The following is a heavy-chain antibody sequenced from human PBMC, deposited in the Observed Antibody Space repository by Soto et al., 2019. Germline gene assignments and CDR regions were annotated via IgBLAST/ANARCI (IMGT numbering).Heavy chain of an antibody. CDR3: AREASPDRWFDP. J-gene: IGHJ5*02. Sequence: KPSETLSLTCTVSGASISSYFWTWIRQPAGKGLDWIGRISTSGTTNYNPSLKSRVTMSVDTSKNHFSLNLSSVTAADTAVYYCAREASPDRWFDPWGQGTLVTAPQ. V-gene: IGHV4-4*07. D-gene: IGHD5-12*01. CDR2: ISTSGTT. CDR1: GASISSYF.